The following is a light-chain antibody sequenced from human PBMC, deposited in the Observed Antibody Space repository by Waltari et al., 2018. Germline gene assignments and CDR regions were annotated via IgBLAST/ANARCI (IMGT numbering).Light chain of an antibody. CDR1: QDIGKG. Sequence: QMTQSPSSVPASVGKTVTITCRASQDIGKGLAWYQQKPGKAPKSLIFSASTLQSGAPSKFSGSGSGADFTLTINSLQPEDFATYYCQQSHIFPHTFGGGTQVEI. CDR2: SAS. V-gene: IGKV1-12*01. J-gene: IGKJ4*01. CDR3: QQSHIFPHT.